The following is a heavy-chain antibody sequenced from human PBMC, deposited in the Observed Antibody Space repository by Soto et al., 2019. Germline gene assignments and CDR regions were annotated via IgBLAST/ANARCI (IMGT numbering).Heavy chain of an antibody. CDR1: GGTFSSYT. Sequence: SVKVSCKASGGTFSSYTISWVRQAPGQGLEWMGRIIPIIGIINYAQKFQGRVTISADKFTGTAYMELTGLRSDDTAVYYCAGDPDSHYNDSHASSYPWGR. V-gene: IGHV1-69*04. CDR3: AGDPDSHYNDSHASSYP. J-gene: IGHJ2*01. D-gene: IGHD4-4*01. CDR2: IIPIIGII.